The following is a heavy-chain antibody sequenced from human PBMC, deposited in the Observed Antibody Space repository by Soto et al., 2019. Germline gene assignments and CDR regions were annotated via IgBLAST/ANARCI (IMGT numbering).Heavy chain of an antibody. CDR2: IYSGGFT. D-gene: IGHD2-15*01. CDR1: GFTVSSNY. J-gene: IGHJ4*02. V-gene: IGHV3-53*01. Sequence: GGSLRLSCAASGFTVSSNYMSWVRQAPGKGLECVSLIYSGGFTYYADSVKGRFTISRDISKNTLYLQMNSLRAEDTAVYYCARQRGCSGDSCYYFDYWGQGTLVTVSS. CDR3: ARQRGCSGDSCYYFDY.